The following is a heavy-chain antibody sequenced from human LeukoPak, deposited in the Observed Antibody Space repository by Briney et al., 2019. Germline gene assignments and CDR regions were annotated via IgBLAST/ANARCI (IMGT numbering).Heavy chain of an antibody. CDR1: GYTFTSYD. CDR2: MNPNSGNT. V-gene: IGHV1-8*01. Sequence: EASVKVSCKASGYTFTSYDINWVRQATGQGLEWMGWMNPNSGNTGYAQKFQGRVTMTRNTSISTAYMELSSLRSEDTAVYYCARGEYSSSPGNWFDPWGQRTLVTVSS. J-gene: IGHJ5*02. CDR3: ARGEYSSSPGNWFDP. D-gene: IGHD6-6*01.